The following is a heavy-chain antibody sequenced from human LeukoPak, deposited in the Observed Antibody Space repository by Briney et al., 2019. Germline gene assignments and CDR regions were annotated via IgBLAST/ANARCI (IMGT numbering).Heavy chain of an antibody. CDR2: IYTSGST. V-gene: IGHV4-61*02. Sequence: TLSLTCTVSGGSISSGSYYWGWIRQPAGKGLEWIGRIYTSGSTNYNPSLKSRVTISVDTSKNQFSLKLSSVTAADTAVYYCAREAVVFTAFYYYYYMDVWGKGTTVTVSS. CDR1: GGSISSGSYY. D-gene: IGHD6-19*01. J-gene: IGHJ6*03. CDR3: AREAVVFTAFYYYYYMDV.